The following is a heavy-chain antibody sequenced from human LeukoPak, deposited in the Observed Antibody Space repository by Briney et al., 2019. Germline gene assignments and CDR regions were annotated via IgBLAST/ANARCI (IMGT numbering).Heavy chain of an antibody. Sequence: GGSLRLSCAASGFSVRSNYISWVRQAPGKGLEWVSMIYSDGSIFHADSVKGRFTMSRDNSRNTLDLQMNSLRVEDTAVYFCARDRRRLRGMNGDGDAFDIWGQGAMVTVSS. V-gene: IGHV3-53*01. CDR2: IYSDGSI. J-gene: IGHJ3*02. CDR3: ARDRRRLRGMNGDGDAFDI. CDR1: GFSVRSNY. D-gene: IGHD1-1*01.